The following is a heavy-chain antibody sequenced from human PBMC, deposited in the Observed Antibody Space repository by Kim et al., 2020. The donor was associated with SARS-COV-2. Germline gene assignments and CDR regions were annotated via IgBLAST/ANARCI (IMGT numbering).Heavy chain of an antibody. J-gene: IGHJ4*02. CDR2: IIPIFGTA. D-gene: IGHD3-10*01. CDR3: ARGFGITMVRGVIIYPPYYFDC. Sequence: SVKVSCKASGGTFSSYAISWVRQAPGQGLEWMGGIIPIFGTANYAQKFQGRVTITADESTSTAYMELSSLRSEDTAVYYCARGFGITMVRGVIIYPPYYFDCWGQGTLVTVSS. CDR1: GGTFSSYA. V-gene: IGHV1-69*13.